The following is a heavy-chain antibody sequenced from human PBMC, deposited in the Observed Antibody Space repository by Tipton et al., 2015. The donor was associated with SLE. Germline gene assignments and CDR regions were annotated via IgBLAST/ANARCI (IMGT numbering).Heavy chain of an antibody. CDR3: VRQGDFWSGSALD. CDR2: IYYSGGT. J-gene: IGHJ4*02. V-gene: IGHV4-39*07. CDR1: GGSISSSSYY. D-gene: IGHD3-3*01. Sequence: TLSLTCTVSGGSISSSSYYWGWIRQPPGKGLEWIGSIYYSGGTYYNPSLKSRVTISVDTSKNQFSLKLSSVTAADTAVYYCVRQGDFWSGSALDWGQGTLVTVSS.